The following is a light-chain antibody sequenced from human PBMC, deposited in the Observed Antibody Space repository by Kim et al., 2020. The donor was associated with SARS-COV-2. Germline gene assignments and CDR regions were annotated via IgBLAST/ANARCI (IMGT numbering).Light chain of an antibody. Sequence: SVSPGERATLSCGASQSVSRNLAWYQQKPGQAPRLFIYGASTRATGTPSRFSGSGSGTEFTLTISGLQSEDFAVYSCQQYNNWPYTFGQGTKLEI. CDR3: QQYNNWPYT. CDR1: QSVSRN. J-gene: IGKJ2*01. CDR2: GAS. V-gene: IGKV3-15*01.